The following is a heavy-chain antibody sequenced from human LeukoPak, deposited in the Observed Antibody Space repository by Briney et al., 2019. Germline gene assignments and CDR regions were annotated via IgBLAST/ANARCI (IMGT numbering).Heavy chain of an antibody. V-gene: IGHV3-66*01. Sequence: GGSLRLSCAVSGFIVSSNHMNWVRQDPGKGLEWVSVIYSGGYSGGGPFYADSVKGRFTTSSDSSKNTLFLQMNSLRAEDTAVYYCARDVYGDGYNSFDYWGLGILVTVSS. CDR2: IYSGGYSGGGP. CDR3: ARDVYGDGYNSFDY. D-gene: IGHD5-24*01. CDR1: GFIVSSNH. J-gene: IGHJ4*02.